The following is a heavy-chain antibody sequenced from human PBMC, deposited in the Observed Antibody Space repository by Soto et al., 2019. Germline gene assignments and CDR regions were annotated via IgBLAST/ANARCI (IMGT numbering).Heavy chain of an antibody. Sequence: QLQLQESGPGLVKPSETLSLTCTVSGGSISSSSYYWGWIRQPPGKGLEWIGSIYYSGSTYYNPSLTSRVTISVDTSKNQFSLKLSSVTAADTAVYYCARRLVVVTAFDYWGQGTLVTVSS. CDR1: GGSISSSSYY. D-gene: IGHD2-21*02. CDR2: IYYSGST. CDR3: ARRLVVVTAFDY. J-gene: IGHJ4*02. V-gene: IGHV4-39*01.